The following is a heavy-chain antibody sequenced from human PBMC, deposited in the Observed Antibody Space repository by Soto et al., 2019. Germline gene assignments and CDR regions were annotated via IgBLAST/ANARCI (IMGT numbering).Heavy chain of an antibody. J-gene: IGHJ5*02. V-gene: IGHV3-66*01. Sequence: GGSLRLSWEVSGFIVSSNFMSRVRLVPGKGLEWVSLIFTGGSTYYADSVKGRFTISRDSSKNTLYLQMSNVRTEDTAVYYCARDFGEYYDSSGYYDPWGQGTLVTVSS. CDR3: ARDFGEYYDSSGYYDP. CDR1: GFIVSSNF. D-gene: IGHD3-22*01. CDR2: IFTGGST.